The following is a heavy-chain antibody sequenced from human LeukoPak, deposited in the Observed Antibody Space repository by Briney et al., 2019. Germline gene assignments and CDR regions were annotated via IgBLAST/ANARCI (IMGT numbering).Heavy chain of an antibody. CDR1: GFTFSDYY. D-gene: IGHD1-26*01. Sequence: GGSLRLSCAVSGFTFSDYYMSWIRQAPGKGLEWVSYISSSGSTIYYADSVKGRFTISRDNAKNSLYLQMNSLRAEDTAVYYCAKDLFAMTQWEQLGYSGQGTLVTVSS. CDR3: AKDLFAMTQWEQLGY. J-gene: IGHJ4*02. V-gene: IGHV3-11*04. CDR2: ISSSGSTI.